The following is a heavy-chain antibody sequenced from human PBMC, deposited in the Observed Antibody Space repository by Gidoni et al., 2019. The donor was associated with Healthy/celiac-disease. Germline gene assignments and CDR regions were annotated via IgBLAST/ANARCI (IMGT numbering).Heavy chain of an antibody. D-gene: IGHD2-2*01. V-gene: IGHV4-59*08. CDR3: ARHSYCSSTSCYATELDY. Sequence: QVQLQESGPGLVKPSETLSLTCTVSRGSISSYYWSWIRQPPGKGLEWIGYIYSSGSTNYNPSLKSRVTISVDTSKNQFSLKLSSVTAADTAVYYCARHSYCSSTSCYATELDYWGQGTLVTVSS. J-gene: IGHJ4*02. CDR1: RGSISSYY. CDR2: IYSSGST.